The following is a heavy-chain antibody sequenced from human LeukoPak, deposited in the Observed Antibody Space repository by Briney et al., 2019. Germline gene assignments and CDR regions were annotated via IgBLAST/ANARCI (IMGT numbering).Heavy chain of an antibody. V-gene: IGHV4-59*01. CDR2: IYYSGST. Sequence: SETLSLTCTVSGGSLSSYYWSWIRQPPGKGLEWIGDIYYSGSTNYNPSLKSRVTISVDTSKNQFSLKLSSVTAADTAVYYCAGAGYSSYAFDIWGQGTMVTVSS. J-gene: IGHJ3*02. D-gene: IGHD5-18*01. CDR3: AGAGYSSYAFDI. CDR1: GGSLSSYY.